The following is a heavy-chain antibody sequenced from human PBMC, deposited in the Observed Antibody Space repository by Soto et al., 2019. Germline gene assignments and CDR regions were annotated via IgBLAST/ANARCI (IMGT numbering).Heavy chain of an antibody. J-gene: IGHJ5*02. CDR1: GYTFTSYY. CDR3: ARDVVVVPAATSNWFDP. D-gene: IGHD2-2*01. V-gene: IGHV1-46*01. Sequence: QVQLVQSGAEVKKPGASVKVSCKASGYTFTSYYMHWVRQAPGQGLEWMGIINPSGGSTSSAQKFQGRVTMTRDTSTSTVYMELSSLRSEDTAVYYCARDVVVVPAATSNWFDPWGQGTLVTVSS. CDR2: INPSGGST.